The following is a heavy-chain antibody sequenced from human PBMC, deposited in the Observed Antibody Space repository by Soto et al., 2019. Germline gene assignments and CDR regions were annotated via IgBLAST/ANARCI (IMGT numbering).Heavy chain of an antibody. D-gene: IGHD5-18*01. J-gene: IGHJ4*02. Sequence: PGGSLRLSCAASGFTFSSYWMTWVRQAPGKGLEWVANIKQSGSETYYVDSVKGRFTISRGDAKNALYLQMNTLRAEDTAVYFCARGYSIDYWGQGTLVTVYS. V-gene: IGHV3-7*03. CDR3: ARGYSIDY. CDR1: GFTFSSYW. CDR2: IKQSGSET.